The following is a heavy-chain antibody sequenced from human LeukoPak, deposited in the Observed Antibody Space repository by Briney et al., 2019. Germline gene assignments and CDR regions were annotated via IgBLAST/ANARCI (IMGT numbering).Heavy chain of an antibody. J-gene: IGHJ3*02. V-gene: IGHV3-53*01. Sequence: GGSLRLSCAASGFTVSSNYMSWVRQAPGKGLEWVSVIYSGGSTYYADSVKGRFTISRDNSKNTLYLQMNSLRAEDTAVYYCASADYALAFDIWGQGTMVTVSS. CDR3: ASADYALAFDI. D-gene: IGHD4-17*01. CDR1: GFTVSSNY. CDR2: IYSGGST.